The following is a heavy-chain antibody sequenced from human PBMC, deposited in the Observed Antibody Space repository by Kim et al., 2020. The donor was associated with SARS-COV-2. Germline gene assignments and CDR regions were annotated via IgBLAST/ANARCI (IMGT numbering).Heavy chain of an antibody. CDR3: ARITHLFSSSRYYGYYMDV. D-gene: IGHD6-13*01. Sequence: GGSLRLSCAASGFTFSSYWMSWVRQAPGKGLEWVANIKQDGSEKYYVDSVKGRFTISRDNAKNSLYLQMNSLRAEDTAVYYCARITHLFSSSRYYGYYMDVWGKGTTVTVSS. CDR2: IKQDGSEK. CDR1: GFTFSSYW. V-gene: IGHV3-7*01. J-gene: IGHJ6*03.